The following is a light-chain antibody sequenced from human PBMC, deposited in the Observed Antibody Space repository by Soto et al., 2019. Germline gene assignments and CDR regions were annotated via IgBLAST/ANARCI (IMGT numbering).Light chain of an antibody. J-gene: IGKJ2*01. V-gene: IGKV1-6*01. CDR2: GAS. CDR3: LQDHNYPRT. CDR1: QGIGNE. Sequence: AIQMTQSPSSLSASVGDRVNITCRASQGIGNELGWYQQKAGKAPKLLIYGASNLQSGVPARFSGSGSGTDFTLTISSPQPEDFATYYCLQDHNYPRTFGQGTKVDIK.